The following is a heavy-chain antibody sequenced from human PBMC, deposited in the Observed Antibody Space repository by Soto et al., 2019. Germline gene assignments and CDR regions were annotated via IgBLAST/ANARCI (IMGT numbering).Heavy chain of an antibody. D-gene: IGHD3-3*01. V-gene: IGHV1-18*01. CDR2: ISAYNGNT. J-gene: IGHJ6*02. Sequence: QVQLVQSGAEVKKPGASVKVSCKAPGDSFTSYGISWVRQAPGQGLEGMGWISAYNGNTNYAQNLKGRVTMTTDRATSTGDTELRSLRAHDTCVSDGARDVDFFASGWNYCYGMDGWGQGTTVTVSS. CDR3: ARDVDFFASGWNYCYGMDG. CDR1: GDSFTSYG.